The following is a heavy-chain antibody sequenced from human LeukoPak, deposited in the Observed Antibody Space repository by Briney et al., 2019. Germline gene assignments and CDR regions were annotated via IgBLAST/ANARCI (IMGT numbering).Heavy chain of an antibody. D-gene: IGHD2/OR15-2a*01. V-gene: IGHV3-23*01. CDR1: GFPFSSYA. J-gene: IGHJ4*02. CDR2: ISGSGSST. Sequence: GSLQLSCAASGFPFSSYAMNWVRQAPGKGLEWVSAISGSGSSTYYADSVKGRFTISRDNSKNTLYLQMNSLRAEDTAVYYCAKGNMASKFDYWGQGTLVTVSS. CDR3: AKGNMASKFDY.